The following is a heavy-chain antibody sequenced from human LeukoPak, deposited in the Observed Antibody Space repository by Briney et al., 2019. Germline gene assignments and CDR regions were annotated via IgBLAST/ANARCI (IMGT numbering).Heavy chain of an antibody. CDR3: AREGSSSWFDP. Sequence: ASVKVSCKASGYIFTSYGISWVRQAPGQGLEWMGWINTYNGNTKYAQKLQGRVTMTTDTSTSTAYMELSSLRSEDTAVYYCAREGSSSWFDPWGHGTLVTVSS. CDR2: INTYNGNT. CDR1: GYIFTSYG. V-gene: IGHV1-18*01. J-gene: IGHJ5*02. D-gene: IGHD1-26*01.